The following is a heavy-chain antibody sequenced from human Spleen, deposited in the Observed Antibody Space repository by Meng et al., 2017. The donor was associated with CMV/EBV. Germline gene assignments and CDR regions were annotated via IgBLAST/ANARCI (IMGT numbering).Heavy chain of an antibody. CDR1: GFIFNNFA. V-gene: IGHV3-23*01. J-gene: IGHJ4*02. CDR2: VTGSGDST. Sequence: GGSLRLSCTASGFIFNNFAMSWVRQAPGKGLEWVSAVTGSGDSTYHADSVEGRFTISRDNSRNTLYLQMTSLRPEDTAVYYCAREDIVMAVAATFLDFWGQGTLVTVSS. CDR3: AREDIVMAVAATFLDF. D-gene: IGHD2-15*01.